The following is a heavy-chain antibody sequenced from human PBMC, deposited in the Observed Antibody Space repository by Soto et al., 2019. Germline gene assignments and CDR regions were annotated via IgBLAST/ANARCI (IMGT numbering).Heavy chain of an antibody. Sequence: QVQLVQSGAEVKKPGASVKVSCKTSGYTFTSYHISWVRQAPGQGLEWMGWISAYNTNTNYAQKFQGRVTMTTDTLTSTAYMELRSLLSDDTAVYYCARDTPPTDYWGQGTLVTVSS. CDR3: ARDTPPTDY. CDR2: ISAYNTNT. V-gene: IGHV1-18*01. CDR1: GYTFTSYH. J-gene: IGHJ4*02.